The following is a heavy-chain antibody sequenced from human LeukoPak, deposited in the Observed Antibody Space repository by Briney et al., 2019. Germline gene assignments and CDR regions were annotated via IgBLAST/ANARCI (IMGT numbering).Heavy chain of an antibody. Sequence: ASVKVSCKASGYTFTSYGISWVRQAPGQGLEWMGWISAYNGNTNYAQKLQGRVTMTTDTSTSIAYMELRSLRSDDTAVYYCARESRTPYRSGWWYYFDYWGQGTLVTVSS. D-gene: IGHD6-19*01. CDR1: GYTFTSYG. CDR2: ISAYNGNT. V-gene: IGHV1-18*01. J-gene: IGHJ4*02. CDR3: ARESRTPYRSGWWYYFDY.